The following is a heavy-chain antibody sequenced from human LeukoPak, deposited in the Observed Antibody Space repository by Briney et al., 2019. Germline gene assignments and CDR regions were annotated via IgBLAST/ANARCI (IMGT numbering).Heavy chain of an antibody. CDR1: GGSFSNYY. CDR3: ARPGTGGYV. J-gene: IGHJ6*04. CDR2: ITHSGST. Sequence: PSETLSLTCAVYGGSFSNYYWSWIRQSPGKGLEWIGEITHSGSTNYNPSLKSRVTISVDTSKNQFSLKLSSVTAADTAVYYCARPGTGGYVWGKGTTVTISS. D-gene: IGHD3/OR15-3a*01. V-gene: IGHV4-34*01.